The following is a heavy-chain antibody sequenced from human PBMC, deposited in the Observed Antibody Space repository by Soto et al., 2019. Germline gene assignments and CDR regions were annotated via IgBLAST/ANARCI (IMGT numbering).Heavy chain of an antibody. D-gene: IGHD4-17*01. CDR1: GGTFSNSG. J-gene: IGHJ4*02. Sequence: QLHLVQSGAEVKKPGSSLKVSCKASGGTFSNSGISWVRQAPGQGLEWMGGIIPIFDTTNYAQKLQGRITLIAEKSTNAVYMELSTLRSANTGVYYCARAPILVSVTMHENYFDSWGQGTLVTVSS. CDR3: ARAPILVSVTMHENYFDS. CDR2: IIPIFDTT. V-gene: IGHV1-69*06.